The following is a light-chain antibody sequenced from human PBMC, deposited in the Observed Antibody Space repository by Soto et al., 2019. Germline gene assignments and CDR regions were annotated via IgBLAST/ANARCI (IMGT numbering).Light chain of an antibody. Sequence: QSVLTQPASVSGSPGQSITISCTGTSSDVGGYNYVSWYQQHPGKAPKLMIYEGSKRPSGVSNRFSGSKSGNTASLTISGLQAEDEADYYCCSYAGSSTFPVFGGGTKLTVL. CDR3: CSYAGSSTFPV. J-gene: IGLJ3*02. CDR2: EGS. V-gene: IGLV2-23*03. CDR1: SSDVGGYNY.